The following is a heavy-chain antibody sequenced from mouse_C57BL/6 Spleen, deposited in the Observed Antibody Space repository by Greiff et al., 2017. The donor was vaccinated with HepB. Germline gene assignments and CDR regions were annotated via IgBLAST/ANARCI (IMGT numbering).Heavy chain of an antibody. D-gene: IGHD1-1*01. CDR3: AREGSSYPTTYFDY. CDR1: GFTFSDYY. Sequence: DVKLVESEGGLVQPGSSMKLSCTASGFTFSDYYMAWVRQVPEKGLEWVANINYDGSSTYYLDSLKSRFIISRDNAKNILYLQMSSLKSEETATYYCAREGSSYPTTYFDYWGQGTTLTVSS. CDR2: INYDGSST. J-gene: IGHJ2*01. V-gene: IGHV5-16*01.